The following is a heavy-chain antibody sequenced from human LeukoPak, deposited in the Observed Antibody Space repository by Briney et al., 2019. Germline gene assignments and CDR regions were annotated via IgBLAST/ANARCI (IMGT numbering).Heavy chain of an antibody. CDR2: IYYSGST. Sequence: SETLSLTCTVSGGSISSYYWSWIRQPPGKGLEWIGYIYYSGSTNYNPSLKSRVTISVGTSKNQFSLKLSSVTAADTAVYYCARDMGLYYDFWSGYFDYWGQGTLVTVSS. J-gene: IGHJ4*02. V-gene: IGHV4-59*01. CDR3: ARDMGLYYDFWSGYFDY. CDR1: GGSISSYY. D-gene: IGHD3-3*01.